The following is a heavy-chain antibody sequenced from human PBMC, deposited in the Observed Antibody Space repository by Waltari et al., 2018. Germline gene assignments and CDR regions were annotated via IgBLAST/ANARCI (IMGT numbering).Heavy chain of an antibody. CDR2: ISSSTTTQ. J-gene: IGHJ4*02. Sequence: EVQLVESGGGLVQPGGSLRLSCAASGFTFRSYSMNWVRQAPGKGLEWVSFISSSTTTQYYADSVKGRFTISRDNGKNSLYLQMNSLRAEDTAVYYCARAGSSSSWWWPSDYWGQGALVTVSS. CDR1: GFTFRSYS. D-gene: IGHD6-13*01. V-gene: IGHV3-48*04. CDR3: ARAGSSSSWWWPSDY.